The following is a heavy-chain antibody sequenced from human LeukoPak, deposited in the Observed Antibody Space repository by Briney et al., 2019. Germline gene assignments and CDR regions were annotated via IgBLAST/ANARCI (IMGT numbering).Heavy chain of an antibody. CDR1: GFTFTSHD. CDR2: MNPNSGNT. Sequence: ASVKVSCKASGFTFTSHDYNWVRQATGQGLEWMGWMNPNSGNTGYAQKFQGRVTMTRDTSISTAYMELSSLSSEDTAVYYCARDSGDVGWPFDYWGQGTLVTVSS. CDR3: ARDSGDVGWPFDY. V-gene: IGHV1-8*01. J-gene: IGHJ4*02. D-gene: IGHD3-10*01.